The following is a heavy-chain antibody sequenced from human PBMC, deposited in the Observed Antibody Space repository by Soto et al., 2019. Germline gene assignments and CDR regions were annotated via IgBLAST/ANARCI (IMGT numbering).Heavy chain of an antibody. CDR2: VIPIFGTA. J-gene: IGHJ3*02. V-gene: IGHV1-69*13. CDR3: ASVHGRVVVTAIDAFDI. Sequence: ASVKVSCKDSGGTFSSYAISWVRQAPGQGLEWMGGVIPIFGTANYAQKFQGRVTITADESPSTAYMELGSLRSEGAAVYYCASVHGRVVVTAIDAFDIWGQGTMVTVSS. D-gene: IGHD2-21*02. CDR1: GGTFSSYA.